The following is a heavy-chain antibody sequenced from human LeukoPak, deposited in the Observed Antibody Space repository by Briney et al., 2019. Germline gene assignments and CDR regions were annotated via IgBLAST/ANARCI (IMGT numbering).Heavy chain of an antibody. V-gene: IGHV3-21*01. CDR2: ISSSSSYI. CDR1: GFTFSSYS. J-gene: IGHJ4*02. CDR3: ARDHAAMAEAPTDY. Sequence: HGGSLRLSCAASGFTFSSYSMNWVRQAPGKGLDWVSSISSSSSYIYYADSVKGRFTISRDNAKNSLYLQMNSLRAEDTAVYYCARDHAAMAEAPTDYWGQGTLVTVSS. D-gene: IGHD5-18*01.